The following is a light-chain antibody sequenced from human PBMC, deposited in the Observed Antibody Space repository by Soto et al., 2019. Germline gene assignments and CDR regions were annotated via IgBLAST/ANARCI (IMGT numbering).Light chain of an antibody. CDR1: QGISSY. CDR2: AAS. V-gene: IGKV1-9*01. J-gene: IGKJ4*01. CDR3: QPGLT. Sequence: DIQLTQSPSFLSASVGDRVTITCRASQGISSYLAWYQQKPGTAPKLLIYAASTLQSGVPSRFSGSGSGTEFTLTISSLQPADFATYYCQPGLTFGGGTKVDIK.